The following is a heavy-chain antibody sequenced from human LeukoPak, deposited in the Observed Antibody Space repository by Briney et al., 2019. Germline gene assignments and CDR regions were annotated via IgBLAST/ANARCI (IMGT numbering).Heavy chain of an antibody. D-gene: IGHD3-22*01. CDR1: GYSFTSYW. Sequence: GESLKISCKGSGYSFTSYWIGWVRQMPGKGLEWMGIIYPGDSDTRYSPSFQGQVTISADKSISTAYLQWSSLKASDTAMYYCARRGAYYDSSGYYTLDYWGQGTLVTVSS. CDR2: IYPGDSDT. V-gene: IGHV5-51*01. CDR3: ARRGAYYDSSGYYTLDY. J-gene: IGHJ4*02.